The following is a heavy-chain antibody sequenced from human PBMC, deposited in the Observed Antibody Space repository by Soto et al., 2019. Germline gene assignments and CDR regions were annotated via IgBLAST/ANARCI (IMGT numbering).Heavy chain of an antibody. CDR1: GFTFSSYA. Sequence: GGSLRLSCAASGFTFSSYAMHWVRQAPGKGLEWVAVIIYDGSNKYYADSVKGRFTISRDNAKNTLYLQMNSLRAEDTAVYYCARNAYSGFDSWGQGTLVTVSS. V-gene: IGHV3-30-3*01. J-gene: IGHJ5*01. CDR2: IIYDGSNK. D-gene: IGHD5-12*01. CDR3: ARNAYSGFDS.